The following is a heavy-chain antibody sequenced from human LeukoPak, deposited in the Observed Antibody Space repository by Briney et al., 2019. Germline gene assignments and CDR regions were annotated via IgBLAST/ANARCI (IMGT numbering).Heavy chain of an antibody. V-gene: IGHV1-18*01. CDR3: AREVRRTLGRYYYYGMDV. J-gene: IGHJ6*02. CDR1: GYTFTSYG. CDR2: ISAYNGNT. Sequence: ASVKVSCKASGYTFTSYGISWVRQAPGQGLEWMGWISAYNGNTNYAQKLQGRVTMTTDTSTSTAHMELRSLRSDDTAVYYCAREVRRTLGRYYYYGMDVWGQGTTVTVSS. D-gene: IGHD7-27*01.